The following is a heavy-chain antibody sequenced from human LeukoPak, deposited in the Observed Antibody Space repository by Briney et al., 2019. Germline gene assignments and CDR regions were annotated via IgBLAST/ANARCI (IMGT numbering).Heavy chain of an antibody. CDR2: INLNSGGT. J-gene: IGHJ4*02. CDR3: ARERSSSWYGPFDY. CDR1: GYTFTGYY. D-gene: IGHD6-13*01. Sequence: ASVKVSCKASGYTFTGYYMHWVRQAPGQGLEWMGRINLNSGGTNYAQKFQGRVTMTRDTSISTAYMELSRLRSDDTAVYYCARERSSSWYGPFDYWGQGTLVTVSS. V-gene: IGHV1-2*06.